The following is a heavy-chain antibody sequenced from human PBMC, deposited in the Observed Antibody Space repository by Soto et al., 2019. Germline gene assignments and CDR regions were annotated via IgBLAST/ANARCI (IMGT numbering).Heavy chain of an antibody. CDR3: ARAGNGYNMFTRYLLHY. Sequence: SETLSLTCTVSGGSISSGDYYWGGIRQPPGKGLEWIGYSYYSGYTYYNPSLKSRVTISVDTSKNQFSLKLSSVTAADTAVYYCARAGNGYNMFTRYLLHYCRQGALVTVSS. CDR2: SYYSGYT. J-gene: IGHJ4*02. D-gene: IGHD1-1*01. CDR1: GGSISSGDYY. V-gene: IGHV4-30-4*01.